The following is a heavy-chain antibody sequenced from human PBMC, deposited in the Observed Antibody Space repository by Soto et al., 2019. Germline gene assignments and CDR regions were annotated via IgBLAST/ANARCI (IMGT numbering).Heavy chain of an antibody. V-gene: IGHV3-48*03. CDR3: ARKAGILSGRYFYYYYGMDV. J-gene: IGHJ6*02. D-gene: IGHD1-26*01. CDR2: ISSSGSTI. Sequence: GGSLRLSCAASGFTFSSYEMNWVRQAPGKGLEWVSYISSSGSTIYYADSVKGRFTISRDNAKNSLYLQMNSLRAEDTAVYYCARKAGILSGRYFYYYYGMDVWGQGTTVTVSS. CDR1: GFTFSSYE.